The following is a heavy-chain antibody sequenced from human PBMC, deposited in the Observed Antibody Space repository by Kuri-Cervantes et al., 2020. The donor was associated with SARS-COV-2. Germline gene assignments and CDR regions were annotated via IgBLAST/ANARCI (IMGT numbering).Heavy chain of an antibody. Sequence: LSLTCAVSGGSISNSNWWSWVRQPPGKGLEWIGEIYHSGSTNYNPSLKGRVTISVDKSKNQFSLKLSSVTAADTAVYYCARSRRVWFDPWGQGTLVTVSS. V-gene: IGHV4-4*02. CDR3: ARSRRVWFDP. CDR2: IYHSGST. J-gene: IGHJ5*02. D-gene: IGHD1-14*01. CDR1: GGSISNSNW.